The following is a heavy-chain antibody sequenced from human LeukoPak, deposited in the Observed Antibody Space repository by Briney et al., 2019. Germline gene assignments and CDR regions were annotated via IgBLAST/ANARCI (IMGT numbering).Heavy chain of an antibody. D-gene: IGHD3/OR15-3a*01. CDR1: GFTLSNYW. CDR3: VRDDGHSYQYASRTCYYDAFDI. J-gene: IGHJ3*02. CDR2: INRDESDK. V-gene: IGHV3-7*01. Sequence: GGSLRLSCAASGFTLSNYWMTWVRQAPGKGLEWVANINRDESDKHYVDSVEGRFTISRDNAKNSLYLQMNSLRAEDTAVYYCVRDDGHSYQYASRTCYYDAFDIWGQGTVVTVSS.